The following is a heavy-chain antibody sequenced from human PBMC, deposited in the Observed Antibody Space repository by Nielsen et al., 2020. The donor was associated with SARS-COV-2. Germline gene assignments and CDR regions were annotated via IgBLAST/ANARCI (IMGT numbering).Heavy chain of an antibody. J-gene: IGHJ5*02. CDR1: GYTFTSYG. Sequence: ASVQVSCQASGYTFTSYGISWVRQAPGQGLEWMGWISAYNGNTNYAQKLQGRVTMTTDTSTSTAYMELRSLRSDDTAVYYCARDWSDRIAARPGCFDPWGQGTLVTVSS. CDR3: ARDWSDRIAARPGCFDP. V-gene: IGHV1-18*01. CDR2: ISAYNGNT. D-gene: IGHD6-6*01.